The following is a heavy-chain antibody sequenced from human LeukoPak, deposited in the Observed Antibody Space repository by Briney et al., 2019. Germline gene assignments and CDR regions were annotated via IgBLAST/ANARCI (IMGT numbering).Heavy chain of an antibody. J-gene: IGHJ3*02. CDR3: ARPPPYVGGSRGGAFDI. Sequence: SETLSLTCTVSGGSIISSSNYWGWIRQPPGKGLEWIGSIYYSGSTYYNPSLKSRVTISVDTSKNQFSLKLSSVTAADTAVYYCARPPPYVGGSRGGAFDIWGQGTMVTVSS. CDR1: GGSIISSSNY. CDR2: IYYSGST. V-gene: IGHV4-39*01. D-gene: IGHD2-15*01.